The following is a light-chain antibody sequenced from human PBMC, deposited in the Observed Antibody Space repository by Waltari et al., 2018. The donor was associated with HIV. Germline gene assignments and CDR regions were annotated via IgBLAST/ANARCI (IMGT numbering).Light chain of an antibody. Sequence: QSVLTQPPSKSGTPGQRVTISCSGSSSNIGSNTVSWFQHFPGQAPKVLIDGKNQRPPGVPDRFAVSKSGTSASLAIGGLQSEDEADDYCASWDDSLNGPVFGGGTTLTVL. V-gene: IGLV1-44*01. CDR3: ASWDDSLNGPV. CDR1: SSNIGSNT. CDR2: GKN. J-gene: IGLJ2*01.